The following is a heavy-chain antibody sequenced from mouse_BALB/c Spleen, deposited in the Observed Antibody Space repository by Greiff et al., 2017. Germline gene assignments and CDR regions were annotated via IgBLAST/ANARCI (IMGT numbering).Heavy chain of an antibody. CDR3: ARRRYDEAMDY. V-gene: IGHV1-82*01. D-gene: IGHD2-14*01. CDR1: GYAFSSSW. Sequence: QVQLKQSGPELVKPGASVKISCKASGYAFSSSWMNWVKQRPGQGLEWIGRIYPGDGDTNYNGKFKGKATLTADKSSSTAYMQLSSLTSVDSAVYFCARRRYDEAMDYWGQGTSVTVSS. CDR2: IYPGDGDT. J-gene: IGHJ4*01.